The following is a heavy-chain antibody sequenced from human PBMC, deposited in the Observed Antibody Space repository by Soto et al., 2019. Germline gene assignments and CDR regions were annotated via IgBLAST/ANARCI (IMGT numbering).Heavy chain of an antibody. J-gene: IGHJ2*01. Sequence: EVQLVESGGGLVKPGGSLRLSCAASGFTLSSFSMNWVRQAPGKGLEWLSSISSSSSFIYQADSVKGRFTISRDNAKDSLYLQMNSLRAEDTAVHYCARDRDWYFDLWGRGSLVTVSS. V-gene: IGHV3-21*01. CDR2: ISSSSSFI. CDR1: GFTLSSFS. CDR3: ARDRDWYFDL. D-gene: IGHD3-10*01.